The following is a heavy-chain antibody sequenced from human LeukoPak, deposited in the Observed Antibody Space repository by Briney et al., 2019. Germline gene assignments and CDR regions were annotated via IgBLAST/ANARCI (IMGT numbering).Heavy chain of an antibody. CDR2: ISGSGGST. D-gene: IGHD5-24*01. V-gene: IGHV3-23*01. CDR3: AKDLMATSPYYYYGMDV. CDR1: GFTFSSYA. Sequence: GGSLRLSCAASGFTFSSYAMSWVRQAPGKGLEWVSAISGSGGSTYYADSVKGRFTISRDNSKNTLYLQMNSLRAEDTAVYYCAKDLMATSPYYYYGMDVWGQGTTVTVSS. J-gene: IGHJ6*02.